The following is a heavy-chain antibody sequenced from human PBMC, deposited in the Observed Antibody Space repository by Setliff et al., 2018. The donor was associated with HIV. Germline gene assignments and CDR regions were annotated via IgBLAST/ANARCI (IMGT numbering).Heavy chain of an antibody. Sequence: SVKVSCKASGGTFSSYAISWVRQAPGQGLEWMGGIIPILGIANYAQKFQGRVTITADKSTSTAYMELSSLRSEDTAVYYCAKAHWDPLSPDYWGQGTLVTVSS. CDR3: AKAHWDPLSPDY. J-gene: IGHJ4*02. CDR2: IIPILGIA. CDR1: GGTFSSYA. D-gene: IGHD1-26*01. V-gene: IGHV1-69*10.